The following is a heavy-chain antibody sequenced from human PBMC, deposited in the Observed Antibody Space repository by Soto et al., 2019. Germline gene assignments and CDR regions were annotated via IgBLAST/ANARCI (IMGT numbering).Heavy chain of an antibody. V-gene: IGHV3-53*01. CDR2: IHYTGDT. CDR1: GFSVSGNY. CDR3: AGSTNYYLYYFDY. D-gene: IGHD3-16*01. J-gene: IGHJ4*02. Sequence: EGDLVESGGDLIQPGGSLRLSCAASGFSVSGNYMSWVRQAPGKGPEWISTIHYTGDTSYADSVKGRFSISRDKYKNTVYLQMSSLRAEDTAVYYCAGSTNYYLYYFDYWGQGTLVTVSS.